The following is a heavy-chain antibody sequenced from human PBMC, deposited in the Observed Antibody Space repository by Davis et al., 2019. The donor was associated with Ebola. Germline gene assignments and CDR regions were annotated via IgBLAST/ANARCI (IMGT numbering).Heavy chain of an antibody. CDR2: ISYDGSNK. V-gene: IGHV3-30-3*01. J-gene: IGHJ4*02. CDR3: ARGIMKYYFEY. CDR1: GFTFSNYA. D-gene: IGHD3-16*01. Sequence: GESLKISCAASGFTFSNYAMHWVRQAPGKGLEWVAVISYDGSNKYYADSVKGRFTISRDNSKNTLYLQMNSLRAEDTAVYYCARGIMKYYFEYWGQGSLVTVSP.